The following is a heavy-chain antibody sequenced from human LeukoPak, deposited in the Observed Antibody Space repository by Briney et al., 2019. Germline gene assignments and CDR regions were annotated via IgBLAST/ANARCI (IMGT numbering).Heavy chain of an antibody. V-gene: IGHV4-34*01. J-gene: IGHJ3*02. CDR3: ARGSREGAFDI. Sequence: SETLSLTCAVYGGSFSGYYWSWIRQSPDKGLEWIGEINHSGRTNYNPSLKSRVTISIDTSKNQFSLQLNSVTPEDTAVYYCARGSREGAFDIWGQGTMVTVSS. CDR2: INHSGRT. CDR1: GGSFSGYY.